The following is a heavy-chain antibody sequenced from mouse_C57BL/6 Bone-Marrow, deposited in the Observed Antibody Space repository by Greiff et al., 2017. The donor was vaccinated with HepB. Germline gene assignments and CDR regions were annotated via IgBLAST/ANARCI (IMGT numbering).Heavy chain of an antibody. Sequence: EVMLVESGGGLVKPGGSLKLSCAASGFTFSSYAMSWVRQTPEKRLEWVATISDGGSYTYYPDNVKGRFTISRDNAKNNLYLQMSHLKSEDTAMYYCAREGPYYSNDGNYWGQGTTLTVSS. CDR1: GFTFSSYA. CDR2: ISDGGSYT. V-gene: IGHV5-4*01. D-gene: IGHD2-5*01. CDR3: AREGPYYSNDGNY. J-gene: IGHJ2*01.